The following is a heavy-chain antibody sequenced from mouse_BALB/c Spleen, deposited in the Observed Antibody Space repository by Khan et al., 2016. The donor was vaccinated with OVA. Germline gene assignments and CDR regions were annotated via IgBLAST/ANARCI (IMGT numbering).Heavy chain of an antibody. CDR2: IWGDGSI. V-gene: IGHV2-3*01. CDR3: AGLEASYYATDY. J-gene: IGHJ4*01. Sequence: QVQLKESGPGLVAPSQSLSITCTVSGFSLSKNGVSWVRQPPGKGLEWLGVIWGDGSINYHSTLKSRLGISKDNSKSQVFLKLNSLQTDDTATYFCAGLEASYYATDYWGQGTSVIVAS. D-gene: IGHD3-1*01. CDR1: GFSLSKNG.